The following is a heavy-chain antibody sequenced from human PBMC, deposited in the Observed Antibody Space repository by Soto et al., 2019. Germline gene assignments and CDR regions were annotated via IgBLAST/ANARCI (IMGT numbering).Heavy chain of an antibody. V-gene: IGHV3-33*01. CDR3: ARDRIRGWTTVFQH. J-gene: IGHJ1*01. Sequence: QVQLVESGGGVVQPGRSLRLSCAASGFTFSSYGMHWVRQAPGKGLEWVAVIWYDGSNKYYADSVKGRFTISRDNSKNTLYLQMNSLRAEDTAVYYCARDRIRGWTTVFQHWGQGTLVTVSP. CDR1: GFTFSSYG. CDR2: IWYDGSNK. D-gene: IGHD4-17*01.